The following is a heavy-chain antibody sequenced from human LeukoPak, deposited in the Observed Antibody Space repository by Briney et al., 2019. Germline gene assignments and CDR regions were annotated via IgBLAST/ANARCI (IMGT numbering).Heavy chain of an antibody. CDR2: IYHSGST. J-gene: IGHJ4*02. D-gene: IGHD5-12*01. V-gene: IGHV4-38-2*01. Sequence: SETLSPTGAAPGYSISRGFYSGWSRQPPGKGPGCIGSIYHSGSTYYNPSLKSRVTISVDTSKNQFSLKLSSVTAADTAVYYCARGGGYGVFDYWGQGTLVTVSS. CDR3: ARGGGYGVFDY. CDR1: GYSISRGFY.